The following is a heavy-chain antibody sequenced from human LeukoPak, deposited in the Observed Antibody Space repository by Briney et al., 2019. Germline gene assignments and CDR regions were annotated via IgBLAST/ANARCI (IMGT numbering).Heavy chain of an antibody. CDR1: GYTFTSYY. CDR2: INPSGGST. CDR3: ARETAYCGGDCYYAPFDY. J-gene: IGHJ4*02. Sequence: ASVKVSCKASGYTFTSYYMHWVRQAPGQGLEWMGIINPSGGSTSYAQKFQGRVTMTRDTSTSTAYMELRSLRSDDTAVYYCARETAYCGGDCYYAPFDYWGQGTLVTVSS. V-gene: IGHV1-46*01. D-gene: IGHD2-21*01.